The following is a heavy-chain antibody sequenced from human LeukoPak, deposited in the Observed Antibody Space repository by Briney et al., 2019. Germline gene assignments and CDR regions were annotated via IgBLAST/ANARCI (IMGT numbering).Heavy chain of an antibody. J-gene: IGHJ4*02. CDR2: INSDGSST. D-gene: IGHD6-13*01. CDR3: ARDLAYSSSWYLDYFDY. Sequence: GGSLRLSCAASGFTFSSYWMHWVRQAPGKGLVWVSRINSDGSSTSYADSVKGRFTISGDNAKNTLYLQMNSLRAEDTAVYYCARDLAYSSSWYLDYFDYWGQGTLVTVSS. V-gene: IGHV3-74*01. CDR1: GFTFSSYW.